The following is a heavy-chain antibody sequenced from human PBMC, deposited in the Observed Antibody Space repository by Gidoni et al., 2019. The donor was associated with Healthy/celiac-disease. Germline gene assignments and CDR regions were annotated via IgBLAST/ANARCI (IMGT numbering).Heavy chain of an antibody. CDR2: INHSGST. Sequence: QVQRQQWGAGLLKPSETLSLTCAVYGGSFSGYYWSWIRQPPGKGLEWIGEINHSGSTNYNPSLKSRVTISVDTPKNQFSLKLSSVTAADTAVYYCARGPYSSSWLNWFDPWGQGTLVTVSS. CDR3: ARGPYSSSWLNWFDP. D-gene: IGHD6-13*01. CDR1: GGSFSGYY. V-gene: IGHV4-34*01. J-gene: IGHJ5*02.